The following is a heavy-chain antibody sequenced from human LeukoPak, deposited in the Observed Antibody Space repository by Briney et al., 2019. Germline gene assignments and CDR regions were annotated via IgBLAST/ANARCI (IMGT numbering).Heavy chain of an antibody. D-gene: IGHD2-2*01. Sequence: PSHTLSLTSTVSGGPNSSSSYYWGWIRQPPGKVLERIESIYYSGSTYYTPSLKIRVTISVDTPKNPFSMKLSSVTAADTAVYYCARQLGYCSSTRCYADKVDYWAREPWSPSPQ. CDR2: IYYSGST. V-gene: IGHV4-39*01. CDR1: GGPNSSSSYY. CDR3: ARQLGYCSSTRCYADKVDY. J-gene: IGHJ4*02.